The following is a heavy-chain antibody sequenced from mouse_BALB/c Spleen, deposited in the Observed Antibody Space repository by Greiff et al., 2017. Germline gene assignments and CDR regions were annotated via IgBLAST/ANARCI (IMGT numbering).Heavy chain of an antibody. CDR3: ARRAVVRDYYAMDY. V-gene: IGHV14-3*02. CDR1: GFNIKDTY. CDR2: IDPANGNT. D-gene: IGHD1-1*01. Sequence: EVQLQQSGAELVKPGASVKLSCTASGFNIKDTYMHWVKQRPEQGLEWIGRIDPANGNTKYDPKFQGKATITADTSSNTAYLQLSSLTSEDTAVYYCARRAVVRDYYAMDYWGQGTSVTVSS. J-gene: IGHJ4*01.